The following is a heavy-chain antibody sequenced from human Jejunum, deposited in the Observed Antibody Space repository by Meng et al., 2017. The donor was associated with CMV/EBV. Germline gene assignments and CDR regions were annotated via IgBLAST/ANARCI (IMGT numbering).Heavy chain of an antibody. V-gene: IGHV3-30*02. CDR1: GISFSSSG. J-gene: IGHJ4*02. Sequence: VASGGGRVQSGEALTLSCGASGISFSSSGMHGVRQAPGKGVEWVAFIRHDGSNEYYVESVRGRFTISRDNSKNTVYLEMNSLRSEDTAVYYCAKDKGVRTFDYWGQGTLVTVSS. D-gene: IGHD1-1*01. CDR3: AKDKGVRTFDY. CDR2: IRHDGSNE.